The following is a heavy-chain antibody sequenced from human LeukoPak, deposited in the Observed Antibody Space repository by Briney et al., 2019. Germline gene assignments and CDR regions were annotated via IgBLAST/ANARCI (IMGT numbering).Heavy chain of an antibody. J-gene: IGHJ4*02. V-gene: IGHV1-69*13. CDR2: IIPIFGTA. Sequence: SVKVSCKASGYTFTSYGISWVRQAPGQGLEWMGGIIPIFGTANYAQKFQGRVTITADESTSTAYMELSSLRSEDTAVYYCARDLAITGTAVVEFFYYWGQGTLVTVSS. CDR1: GYTFTSYG. CDR3: ARDLAITGTAVVEFFYY. D-gene: IGHD1-7*01.